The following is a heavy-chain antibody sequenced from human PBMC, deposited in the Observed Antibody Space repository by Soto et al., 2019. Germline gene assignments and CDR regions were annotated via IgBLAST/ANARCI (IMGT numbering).Heavy chain of an antibody. J-gene: IGHJ5*02. CDR3: ARGPSYSRSSIYSWFDP. CDR2: IYYSGST. Sequence: QVQLQESGPGLVKPSETLSLTCTVSGGSISSYYWSWIRQPPGKGLEWIGYIYYSGSTNYNPSLKSRVTISVDTSKNRFSVKLRSVTAADTAVYYCARGPSYSRSSIYSWFDPWGQGTLVTVSS. CDR1: GGSISSYY. V-gene: IGHV4-59*12. D-gene: IGHD6-13*01.